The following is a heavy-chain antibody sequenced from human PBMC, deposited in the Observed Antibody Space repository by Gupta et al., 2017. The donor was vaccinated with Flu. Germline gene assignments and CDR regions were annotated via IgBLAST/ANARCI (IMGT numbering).Heavy chain of an antibody. J-gene: IGHJ5*02. D-gene: IGHD1-26*01. CDR2: TYYRYKWYN. V-gene: IGHV6-1*01. CDR3: ARDLRVDSGRYQNWFDP. Sequence: QVQLQQSGPGLVKPSQTLSLTCAISGDSVSSNSAAWNWIRQSPSRGLEWLGRTYYRYKWYNDYAVSGKRRITINPDTSKNQVSRQLNAVPTEETAVDYCARDLRVDSGRYQNWFDPGGQGTMVTVYS. CDR1: GDSVSSNSAA.